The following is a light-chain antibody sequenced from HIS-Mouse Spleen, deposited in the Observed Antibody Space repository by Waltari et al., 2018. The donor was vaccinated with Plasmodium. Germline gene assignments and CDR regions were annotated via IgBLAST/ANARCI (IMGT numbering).Light chain of an antibody. V-gene: IGKV3-15*01. CDR1: QSVSSN. Sequence: EIVMTQYPATLYVSPGERATLPCRASQSVSSNLAWYQPKPGQAPRLLIYGASTRATGIPARFSGSGSGTEFTLTISSLQSEDFAVYYCQQYNNWSFTFGPGTKVDIK. CDR3: QQYNNWSFT. J-gene: IGKJ3*01. CDR2: GAS.